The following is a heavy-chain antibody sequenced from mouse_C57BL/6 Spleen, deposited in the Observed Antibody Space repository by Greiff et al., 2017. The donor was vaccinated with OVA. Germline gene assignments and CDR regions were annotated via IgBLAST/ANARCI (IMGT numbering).Heavy chain of an antibody. CDR1: GYSFTGYY. D-gene: IGHD2-2*01. Sequence: EVQLQQSGPELVKPGASVKISCKASGYSFTGYYMNWVKQSPEMSLEWIGEINPSTGGTTYNQKFKAKATLTVDKSSSTAYMQLKSLTSEDSAVYYCASLIYYGYDGGFAYWGQGTLVTVSA. V-gene: IGHV1-42*01. J-gene: IGHJ3*01. CDR3: ASLIYYGYDGGFAY. CDR2: INPSTGGT.